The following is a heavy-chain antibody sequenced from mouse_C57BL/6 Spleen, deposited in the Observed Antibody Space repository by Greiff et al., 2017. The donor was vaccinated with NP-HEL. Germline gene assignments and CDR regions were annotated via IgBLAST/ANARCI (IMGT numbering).Heavy chain of an antibody. CDR3: ARLYYGSSYFDY. V-gene: IGHV1-69*01. CDR1: GYTFTSYW. CDR2: IDPSASYT. J-gene: IGHJ2*01. Sequence: VQLQQPGAELVMPGASVKLSCKASGYTFTSYWMHWVKQRPGQGLEWIGEIDPSASYTNYNQKFKGKSTLTVDKSSSTAYMQLSSLTSEDSAVYYCARLYYGSSYFDYWGQGTTLTVSS. D-gene: IGHD1-1*01.